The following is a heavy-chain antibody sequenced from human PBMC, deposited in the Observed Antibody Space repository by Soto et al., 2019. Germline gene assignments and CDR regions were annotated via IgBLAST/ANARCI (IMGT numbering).Heavy chain of an antibody. J-gene: IGHJ4*02. Sequence: EVQLVESGGGLVQPGGSLRLSCSASGFTFSSYAMHWVRQAPGKGLEYVSAISSNGGSTNYADSVKGRFTISRDNSKNTRYLQMSSLRAEDTAVYYCVKGNYYDSSGYYSHNLFDYWGQGTLVTVSS. D-gene: IGHD3-22*01. CDR3: VKGNYYDSSGYYSHNLFDY. CDR2: ISSNGGST. CDR1: GFTFSSYA. V-gene: IGHV3-64D*08.